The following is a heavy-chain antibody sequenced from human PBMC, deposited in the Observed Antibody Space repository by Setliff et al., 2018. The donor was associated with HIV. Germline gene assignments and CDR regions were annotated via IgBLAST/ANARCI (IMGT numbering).Heavy chain of an antibody. CDR1: GGSFSDYY. D-gene: IGHD1-7*01. CDR2: INHSGNT. J-gene: IGHJ4*02. CDR3: LLDVPLILRTPPPL. V-gene: IGHV4-34*01. Sequence: PSETLSLTCVVYGGSFSDYYWSWIRQPPGKGLEWIGEINHSGNTTYNPSLKSRVTMSVDTTKNQFSLKLNTVTAADTATYYCLLDVPLILRTPPPLWGQGTPVTVSS.